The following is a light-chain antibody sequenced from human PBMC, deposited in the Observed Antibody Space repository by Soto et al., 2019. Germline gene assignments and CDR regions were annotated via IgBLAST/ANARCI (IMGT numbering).Light chain of an antibody. V-gene: IGKV3D-20*02. J-gene: IGKJ1*01. Sequence: EIVLTQSPGTLSLSPGEIATLSCRASESVSSSFLAWYQQRPGQAPRIIIYGASTRATGIPARFSGSGSGTDCTLTISSLEPEDVAVYYCQQRSNWPRTFGQGTKVDIK. CDR2: GAS. CDR3: QQRSNWPRT. CDR1: ESVSSSF.